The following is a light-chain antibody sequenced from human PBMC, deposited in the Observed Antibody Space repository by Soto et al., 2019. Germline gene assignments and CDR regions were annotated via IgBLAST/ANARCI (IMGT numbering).Light chain of an antibody. Sequence: IQMTQSSSSVSASVGDRVTITCRASQGVRTWLAWYQQKPGKAPKLLIHDFKRQRGVPSTMFSSGDWTDLTLPIDNLQPDDFVASYCQQVDDFPLTFGPGTKVAFK. V-gene: IGKV1-12*01. CDR1: QGVRTW. J-gene: IGKJ3*01. CDR3: QQVDDFPLT. CDR2: DF.